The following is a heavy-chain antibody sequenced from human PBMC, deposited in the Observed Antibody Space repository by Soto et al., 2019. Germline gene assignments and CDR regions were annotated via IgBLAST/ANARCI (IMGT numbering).Heavy chain of an antibody. CDR2: ISYDGSNK. CDR3: ARDGLAYCGGDCQVAFDI. J-gene: IGHJ3*02. V-gene: IGHV3-30-3*01. D-gene: IGHD2-21*02. CDR1: GFTFSSYA. Sequence: LRLSCAASGFTFSSYAMHWVRQAPGKGLEWVAVISYDGSNKYYADSVKGRFTISRDNSKNTLYLQMNSLRAEDTAVYYCARDGLAYCGGDCQVAFDIWGQGTMVTVSS.